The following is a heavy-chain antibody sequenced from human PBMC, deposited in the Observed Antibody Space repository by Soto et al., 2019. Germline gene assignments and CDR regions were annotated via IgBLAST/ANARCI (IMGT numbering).Heavy chain of an antibody. V-gene: IGHV3-23*01. CDR2: MSGSGASI. CDR1: QFTFNIDA. Sequence: EVQLLESGGGLVQSGESLTLSCVASQFTFNIDAMTWVRQAPGKGLGWVSSMSGSGASIYYADSVKGRFTISRDKSKKTLYLQMNSLRAEDTAVYWCARDNWNGAYYGLDVWGQGTTVTVS. D-gene: IGHD1-20*01. J-gene: IGHJ6*02. CDR3: ARDNWNGAYYGLDV.